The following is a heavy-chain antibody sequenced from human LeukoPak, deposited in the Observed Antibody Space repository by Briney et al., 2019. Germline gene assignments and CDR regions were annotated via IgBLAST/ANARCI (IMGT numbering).Heavy chain of an antibody. CDR3: AKDRIVISFGDVSKH. CDR1: GFTFSSYS. V-gene: IGHV3-21*01. D-gene: IGHD3-10*01. J-gene: IGHJ1*01. Sequence: PGGSLRLSCAASGFTFSSYSMNWVRQAPGKGLEWVSSISSSSSYIYYADSVKGRFTISRDNAKNSLYLQMNSLRVEDTAIYYCAKDRIVISFGDVSKHWGQGTLVTVSS. CDR2: ISSSSSYI.